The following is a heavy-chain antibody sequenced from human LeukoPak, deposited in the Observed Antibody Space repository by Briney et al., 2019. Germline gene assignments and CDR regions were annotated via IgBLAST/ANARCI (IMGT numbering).Heavy chain of an antibody. D-gene: IGHD3-3*01. CDR2: IRTDGLET. V-gene: IGHV3-74*01. Sequence: GGSLRLSCVASGLTFNNYWMHWVRQAPGKGLVWVSRIRTDGLETSYADSAKGRFTVSRDNAKNILYLQMNSLRAEDTAVYYCARVMSGYYVVLDIWGQGTMVTVSS. CDR1: GLTFNNYW. CDR3: ARVMSGYYVVLDI. J-gene: IGHJ3*02.